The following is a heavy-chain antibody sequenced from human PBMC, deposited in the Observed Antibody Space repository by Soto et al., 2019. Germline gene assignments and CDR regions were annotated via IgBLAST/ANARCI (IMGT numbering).Heavy chain of an antibody. CDR1: GGSISSGDHY. CDR2: MNHIGST. D-gene: IGHD1-1*01. CDR3: ARLQGNWNQIVN. Sequence: SEALSLTCTVSGGSISSGDHYWSWIRQPPGKGLEWIGYMNHIGSTYYNPSLKSRLIISVDTSKNQFSLKLSSVTAADTAVYYWARLQGNWNQIVNWGQGTRVAVSS. V-gene: IGHV4-30-4*01. J-gene: IGHJ4*02.